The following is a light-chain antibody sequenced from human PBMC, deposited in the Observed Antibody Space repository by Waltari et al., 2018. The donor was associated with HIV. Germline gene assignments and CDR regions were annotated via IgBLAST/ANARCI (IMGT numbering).Light chain of an antibody. CDR1: SSNIGSNY. J-gene: IGLJ1*01. V-gene: IGLV1-47*01. Sequence: QSVLTQPPSASGTSGQRVTISCSGRSSNIGSNYVYWYQQLPGTAPKLLIYRNNQRPSGVPDRFSCSESGTAAALAISGLRSEDEADYYCAAWDDSLSGRYVFGTGTKVTVL. CDR2: RNN. CDR3: AAWDDSLSGRYV.